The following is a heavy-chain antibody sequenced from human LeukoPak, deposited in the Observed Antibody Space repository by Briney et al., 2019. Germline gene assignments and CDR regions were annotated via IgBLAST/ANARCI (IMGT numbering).Heavy chain of an antibody. V-gene: IGHV1-18*01. CDR3: ARDRRTAMVTDYYYGMDV. CDR2: ISAYNGNT. Sequence: ASVKVSCRASGYTFTSYGISWVRQAPGQGLEWMGWISAYNGNTNYAQKLQGRVTMTTDTSTSTAYMELRSLRSDDTAVYYCARDRRTAMVTDYYYGMDVWGQGTTVTVSS. CDR1: GYTFTSYG. J-gene: IGHJ6*02. D-gene: IGHD5-18*01.